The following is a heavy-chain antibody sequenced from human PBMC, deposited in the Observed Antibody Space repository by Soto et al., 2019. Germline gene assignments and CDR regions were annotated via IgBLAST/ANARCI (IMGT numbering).Heavy chain of an antibody. CDR3: AGTGTKFTYYYYYMDV. Sequence: PSETLSLTCAVSSASISSSHWWSWVRQPPGKGLEWIGSIYYSGSTYYNPSLKSRVTISVDTSKNQFSLKLSSVTAADTAVYYCAGTGTKFTYYYYYMDVWGKGTTVTVSS. J-gene: IGHJ6*03. CDR1: SASISSSHW. V-gene: IGHV4-39*01. CDR2: IYYSGST. D-gene: IGHD1-7*01.